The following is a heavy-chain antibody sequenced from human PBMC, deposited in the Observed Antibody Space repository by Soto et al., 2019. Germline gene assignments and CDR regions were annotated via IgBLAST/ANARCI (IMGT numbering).Heavy chain of an antibody. V-gene: IGHV4-39*01. CDR1: GGSMRSRGDD. J-gene: IGHJ6*02. CDR2: INHSGST. CDR3: AGLSDILTGYYNVKSYGMDV. D-gene: IGHD3-9*01. Sequence: PSETLALTCTVCGGSMRSRGDDGGWNRQPQGKGLEWIGEINHSGSTNYHPSLKSRVIISVDTSKNQFSLKLSSVTAADTAVYYCAGLSDILTGYYNVKSYGMDVWGQGTTVTVSS.